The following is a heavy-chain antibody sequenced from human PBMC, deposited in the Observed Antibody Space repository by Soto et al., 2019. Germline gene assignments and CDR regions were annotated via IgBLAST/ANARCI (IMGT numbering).Heavy chain of an antibody. CDR2: FNPANQNT. CDR1: GYTFSNYG. D-gene: IGHD2-21*02. J-gene: IGHJ4*02. Sequence: QVQLVQSGTEVKRPGASVKVSCKASGYTFSNYGVSWMRQAPGQGLEWVGWFNPANQNTNYEQKFQDRVSMTADTATSKAYIELRGLRSDDTAVYYGARVQFGDPFDVWGQGTMVTVSS. CDR3: ARVQFGDPFDV. V-gene: IGHV1-18*01.